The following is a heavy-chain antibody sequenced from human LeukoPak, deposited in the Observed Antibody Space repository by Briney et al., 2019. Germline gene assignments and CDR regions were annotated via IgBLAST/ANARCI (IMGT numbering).Heavy chain of an antibody. V-gene: IGHV1-2*04. CDR3: ARGVYGSRPRYFDY. CDR1: GYAFTGYY. J-gene: IGHJ4*02. Sequence: ASVKVSCKAAGYAFTGYYMHWVRQAPGQGLEWMGWINPNSGGTNYAQKFQGWVTMTRHTSISTAYMELSRLRSDDTAVYYCARGVYGSRPRYFDYWGQGTLVTVSS. D-gene: IGHD3-10*01. CDR2: INPNSGGT.